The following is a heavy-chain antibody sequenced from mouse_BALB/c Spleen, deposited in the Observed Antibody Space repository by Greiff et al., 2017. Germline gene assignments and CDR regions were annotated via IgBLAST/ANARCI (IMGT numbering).Heavy chain of an antibody. D-gene: IGHD1-1*01. Sequence: EVHLVESGGDLVKPGGSLKLSCAASGFTFSSYGMSWVRQTPDKRLEWVATISSGGSYTYYPDSVKGRFTISRDNAKNTLYLQMSSLKSEDTAMYYCARHTDYGSRNAMDYWGQGTSVTVSS. V-gene: IGHV5-6*01. CDR2: ISSGGSYT. CDR3: ARHTDYGSRNAMDY. J-gene: IGHJ4*01. CDR1: GFTFSSYG.